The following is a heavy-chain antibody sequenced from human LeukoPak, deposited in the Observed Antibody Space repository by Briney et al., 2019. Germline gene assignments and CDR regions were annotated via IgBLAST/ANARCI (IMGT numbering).Heavy chain of an antibody. CDR1: EFTFSNYG. CDR3: ARDPRYGGYGIDY. Sequence: GGSLRLSCAASEFTFSNYGMHWVRQAPGKGLEWVAFIRYDGTNKYYADSVKGRFTISRDNSKNTLYLKMNSLRAEDTAVYYCARDPRYGGYGIDYWGQGTLVTVSS. CDR2: IRYDGTNK. V-gene: IGHV3-30*02. J-gene: IGHJ4*02. D-gene: IGHD4-17*01.